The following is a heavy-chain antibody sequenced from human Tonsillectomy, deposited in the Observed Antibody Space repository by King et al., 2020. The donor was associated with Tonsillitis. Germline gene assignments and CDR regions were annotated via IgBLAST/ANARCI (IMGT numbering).Heavy chain of an antibody. V-gene: IGHV3-49*05. D-gene: IGHD2-2*01. CDR2: IRSKAYGGTT. CDR1: GFTFGDYA. J-gene: IGHJ6*02. CDR3: TRGRGVVPATTDYYYYGMDV. Sequence: ELQLVQSGGGLVKPGRSLRLSCTASGFTFGDYAMSWFRQAPGKGLEWVGFIRSKAYGGTTEYAASVKSRFTISRDDSKSIAYLQMNSLKTEDTAVYYCTRGRGVVPATTDYYYYGMDVWGQGTTVTVSS.